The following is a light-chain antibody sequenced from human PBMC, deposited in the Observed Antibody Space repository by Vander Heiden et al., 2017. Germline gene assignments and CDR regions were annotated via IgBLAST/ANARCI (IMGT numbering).Light chain of an antibody. J-gene: IGKJ1*01. Sequence: DLQMTQSTSTLSASVGDRVTIPCGASQSISSWLAWYQQKPGKAPKLLLYDAASLESGVASRFSGSGAGTEFTLTISSIQPDDYAAYYCQQYNSYSPGTFGQGTKVEIK. V-gene: IGKV1-5*01. CDR1: QSISSW. CDR2: DAA. CDR3: QQYNSYSPGT.